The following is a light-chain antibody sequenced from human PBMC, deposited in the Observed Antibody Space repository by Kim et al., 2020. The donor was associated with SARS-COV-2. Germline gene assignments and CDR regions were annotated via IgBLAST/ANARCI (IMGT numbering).Light chain of an antibody. Sequence: DIVMTQSPDSLAVSLGERATINCKSSQSVLYSSNNKNYLAWYQQKPGQPPKLLIYWASTRESGVPDRFSGSGSGTDFTLTISSLQAEDVAVYYCQQCYSIPLTFGQGTKLEI. J-gene: IGKJ2*01. CDR2: WAS. CDR1: QSVLYSSNNKNY. V-gene: IGKV4-1*01. CDR3: QQCYSIPLT.